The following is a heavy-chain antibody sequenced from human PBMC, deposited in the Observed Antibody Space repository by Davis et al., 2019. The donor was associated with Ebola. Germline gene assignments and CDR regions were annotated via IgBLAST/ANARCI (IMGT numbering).Heavy chain of an antibody. V-gene: IGHV4-59*01. CDR3: ARGMEWTEWWIAP. D-gene: IGHD3-3*01. J-gene: IGHJ5*02. CDR2: IYSSGAT. CDR1: GGSITNYY. Sequence: MPSETLSLTCTVSGGSITNYYWHWIRQPPGKGLEWIGYIYSSGATNYDSSLTSRVTMSVDTSKNQISLKLNSMTTADTAIYYCARGMEWTEWWIAPWGQGTLVTVSS.